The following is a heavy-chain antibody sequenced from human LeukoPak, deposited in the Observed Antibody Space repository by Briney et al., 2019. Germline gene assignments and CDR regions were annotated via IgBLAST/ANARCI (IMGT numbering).Heavy chain of an antibody. Sequence: GGSLRLFCAASGFTFSDYYMRWIRQARGKGLDWVSYISSSGSTIYYADSVKGRFTISRDNAKNSLYLHMHSLRVEDTAVYYFARYGSGAHVGYYYFGMDVWGQGTTVTVSS. CDR1: GFTFSDYY. CDR3: ARYGSGAHVGYYYFGMDV. CDR2: ISSSGSTI. V-gene: IGHV3-11*01. J-gene: IGHJ6*02. D-gene: IGHD3-10*01.